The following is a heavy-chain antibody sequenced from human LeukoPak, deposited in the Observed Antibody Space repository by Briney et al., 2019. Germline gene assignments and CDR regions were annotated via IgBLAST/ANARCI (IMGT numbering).Heavy chain of an antibody. CDR1: GGSISSGDYY. J-gene: IGHJ4*02. V-gene: IGHV4-30-4*01. D-gene: IGHD4-11*01. Sequence: NASETLSLTCTVSGGSISSGDYYWSWIRQPPGKGLEWIGYTYYSGSTYYNPSLKSRVTLSVDTSQNQFSLKLSSVTAADTAVYYCARHDYSNYPVFNYWGQGTLVTVSS. CDR2: TYYSGST. CDR3: ARHDYSNYPVFNY.